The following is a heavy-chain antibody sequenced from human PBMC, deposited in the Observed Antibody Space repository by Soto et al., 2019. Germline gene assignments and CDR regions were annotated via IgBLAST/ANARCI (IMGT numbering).Heavy chain of an antibody. J-gene: IGHJ6*02. V-gene: IGHV4-39*01. Sequence: LSLTCTVSVGSIRTSSYYWGLIRQARGKGLEWIGNIYYSGTTYLSPSLKSRVTISVDTSKNQFSLRLTSVTAADTAVYYCARQWGGHAYSYFYEMDAWGQGTTLTISS. CDR2: IYYSGTT. CDR1: VGSIRTSSYY. D-gene: IGHD5-12*01. CDR3: ARQWGGHAYSYFYEMDA.